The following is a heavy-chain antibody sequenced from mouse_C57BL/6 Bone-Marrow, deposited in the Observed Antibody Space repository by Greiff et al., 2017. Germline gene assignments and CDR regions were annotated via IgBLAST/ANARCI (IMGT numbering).Heavy chain of an antibody. J-gene: IGHJ2*01. CDR1: GFSLTSYG. V-gene: IGHV2-6-1*01. CDR2: IWRAGST. CDR3: TRQGDVEAYFDY. D-gene: IGHD3-3*01. Sequence: VQLKESGPGLVAPSQSLSITCTVSGFSLTSYGVHWVRQPPGKGLAWMVVIWRAGSTTYNSALKSRLSISKNNSNSQVFLKINSLQTDDTAMYYCTRQGDVEAYFDYWGQGTTLTVSS.